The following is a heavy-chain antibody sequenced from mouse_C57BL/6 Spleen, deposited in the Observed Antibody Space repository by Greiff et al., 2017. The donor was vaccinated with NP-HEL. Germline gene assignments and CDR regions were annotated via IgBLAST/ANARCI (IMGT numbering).Heavy chain of an antibody. D-gene: IGHD2-1*01. CDR2: IYPGSGST. V-gene: IGHV1-55*01. CDR1: GYTFTSYW. Sequence: VQLQQSGAELVKPGASVKMSCKASGYTFTSYWITWVKQRPGQGLEWIGDIYPGSGSTNYNEKFKSKATLTVDTSSSTAYMQLSSLTSEDSAVYYCARGTYGNYGAYWVQVTLVTVSA. CDR3: ARGTYGNYGAY. J-gene: IGHJ3*01.